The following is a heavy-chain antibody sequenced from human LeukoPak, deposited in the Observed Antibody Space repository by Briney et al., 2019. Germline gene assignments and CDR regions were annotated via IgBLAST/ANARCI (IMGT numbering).Heavy chain of an antibody. CDR2: INHSGST. D-gene: IGHD1-1*01. CDR3: ARESTTLAGTFDY. V-gene: IGHV4-34*01. CDR1: GGSFSGFY. J-gene: IGHJ4*02. Sequence: SSETLSLTCALYGGSFSGFYWSCIRQPPGKGLEWIGEINHSGSTNYNPSLKSRVTISVDTSKNQFSLKLSSVTAADTAMYYCARESTTLAGTFDYWGQGTLVTVSS.